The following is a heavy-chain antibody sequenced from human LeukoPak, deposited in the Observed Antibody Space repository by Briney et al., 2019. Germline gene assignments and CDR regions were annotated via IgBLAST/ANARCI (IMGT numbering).Heavy chain of an antibody. CDR1: GGSISSYY. CDR2: IYTSGST. J-gene: IGHJ3*02. CDR3: AREDHDYCTGLRTDSHAFDI. V-gene: IGHV4-4*07. Sequence: SETLSLXCTVSGGSISSYYWSWIRQPAGKELEWIGRIYTSGSTNYNPSLKSRVTMSVDTSKNQFSLKLSSVTAADTAVYYCAREDHDYCTGLRTDSHAFDIWGQGTMVTVSS. D-gene: IGHD4-11*01.